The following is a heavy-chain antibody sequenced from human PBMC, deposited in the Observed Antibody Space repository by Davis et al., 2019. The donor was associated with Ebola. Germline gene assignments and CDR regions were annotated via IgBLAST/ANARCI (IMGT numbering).Heavy chain of an antibody. CDR3: ARELLSSSPPYYYYYGMDV. J-gene: IGHJ6*02. CDR1: GYTFTSYY. CDR2: INPSGGST. D-gene: IGHD6-6*01. V-gene: IGHV1-46*01. Sequence: ASVKVSCKASGYTFTSYYMHWVRQAPGQGLEWMGIINPSGGSTSYAQKFQGRVTITRDTSASTAYMELSSLRSEDTAVYYCARELLSSSPPYYYYYGMDVWGQGTTVTVSS.